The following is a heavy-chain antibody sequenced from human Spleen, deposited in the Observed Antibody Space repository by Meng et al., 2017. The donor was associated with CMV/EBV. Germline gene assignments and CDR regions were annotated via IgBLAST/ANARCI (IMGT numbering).Heavy chain of an antibody. J-gene: IGHJ4*02. V-gene: IGHV6-1*01. CDR3: ARAAVPAARYYFDY. D-gene: IGHD2-2*01. CDR2: TYYRSKWYN. Sequence: SQTLSLTCAISGDSVSSNSAAWNWIRQSPSRGLEWLGRTYYRSKWYNDYAVSVKSRITINPDTSKNQFSLKLSSVTAADTAVYYCARAAVPAARYYFDYWGQGTLVTVSS. CDR1: GDSVSSNSAA.